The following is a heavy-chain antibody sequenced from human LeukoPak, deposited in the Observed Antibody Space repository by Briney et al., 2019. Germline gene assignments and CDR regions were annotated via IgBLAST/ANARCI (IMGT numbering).Heavy chain of an antibody. V-gene: IGHV3-30-3*01. J-gene: IGHJ3*02. D-gene: IGHD6-13*01. CDR2: ISYDGSNK. CDR1: GFTFSSYA. CDR3: ARESIAAGGAFDI. Sequence: PGRSLRLSCAASGFTFSSYAMHWVRQAPGKGLEWVAVISYDGSNKYYADSVKGRFTISRDNSKNTLYLQMNSLRAEDTAVYYCARESIAAGGAFDIWGQGTMVTVSS.